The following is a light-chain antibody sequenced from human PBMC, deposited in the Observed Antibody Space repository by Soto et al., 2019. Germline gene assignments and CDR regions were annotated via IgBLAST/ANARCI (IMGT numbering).Light chain of an antibody. CDR1: QSVSLSY. CDR2: GAS. J-gene: IGKJ4*01. CDR3: QHHDSSPFT. V-gene: IGKV3-20*01. Sequence: EIVLTQSPGTLSLSPGERATLSCRASQSVSLSYLAWYQQKPGQAPRLLIYGASNRATGIPDRFSGRGSGTDFTLTISRLEPEDSAVYYCQHHDSSPFTFGGGTNVEI.